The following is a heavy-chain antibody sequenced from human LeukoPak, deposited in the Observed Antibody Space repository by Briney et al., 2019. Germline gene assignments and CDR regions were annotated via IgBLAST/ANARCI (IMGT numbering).Heavy chain of an antibody. D-gene: IGHD1-26*01. CDR1: GFPFSSHG. CDR2: ITSSSSYI. CDR3: ARLHGPDGTLFDY. V-gene: IGHV3-21*01. J-gene: IGHJ4*02. Sequence: GGSLRLSCAGSGFPFSSHGMNWVRQAPGKGLEWVSSITSSSSYIYYADSVKGRFTISRDNAKNSLYLQMNSLRAEDTAVYYCARLHGPDGTLFDYWGQGTLVTVSS.